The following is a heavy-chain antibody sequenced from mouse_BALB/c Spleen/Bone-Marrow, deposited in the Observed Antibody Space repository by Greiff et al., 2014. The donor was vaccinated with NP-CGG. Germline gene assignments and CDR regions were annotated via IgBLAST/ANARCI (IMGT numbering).Heavy chain of an antibody. CDR2: ISTYYGDA. CDR3: ARDLDY. CDR1: GYTFTDYA. J-gene: IGHJ2*01. Sequence: QVQLQQSGAELVRPGVSVKISCKASGYTFTDYAMHWVKQSHAKSLEWIGVISTYYGDATYNKKFKGKATMTVDKSSSTAYTELARLSSEDSAIYYCARDLDYWGQGTTLTVSS. V-gene: IGHV1S137*01.